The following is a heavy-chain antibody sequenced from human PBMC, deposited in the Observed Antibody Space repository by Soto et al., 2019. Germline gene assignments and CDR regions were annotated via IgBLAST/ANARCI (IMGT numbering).Heavy chain of an antibody. V-gene: IGHV3-33*01. D-gene: IGHD5-18*01. J-gene: IGHJ4*02. CDR2: IWYDGSNK. CDR3: ARGLQLWYGSLDY. CDR1: GFTFSSYG. Sequence: GGSLRLSCAASGFTFSSYGMHWVRQAPGKGLEWVAVIWYDGSNKYYADSVKGRFTISRDNSKNTLYLQMNSLRAEDTAVYYCARGLQLWYGSLDYWGQGTLVTVSS.